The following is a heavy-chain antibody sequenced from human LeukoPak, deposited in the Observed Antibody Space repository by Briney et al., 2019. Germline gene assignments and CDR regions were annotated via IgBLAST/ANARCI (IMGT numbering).Heavy chain of an antibody. V-gene: IGHV1-46*01. D-gene: IGHD4-17*01. Sequence: ASVKVSCKASGYTFTSYYMHWVRQAPGQGLEWMGIINPSGGSTSYAQKFQGRVTMTRDMSTSTVYMELSSLRSEDTAVYYCARNYGDYPLNWYFDLWGRGTLVTVSS. CDR2: INPSGGST. CDR3: ARNYGDYPLNWYFDL. CDR1: GYTFTSYY. J-gene: IGHJ2*01.